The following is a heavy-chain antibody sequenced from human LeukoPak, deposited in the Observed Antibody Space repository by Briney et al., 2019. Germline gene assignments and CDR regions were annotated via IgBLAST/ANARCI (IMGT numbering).Heavy chain of an antibody. CDR2: INPSGGST. V-gene: IGHV1-46*01. J-gene: IGHJ4*02. CDR1: GYTFTSYD. CDR3: VRDLPTAMPTYYFDY. D-gene: IGHD5-18*01. Sequence: ASVKVSCKASGYTFTSYDINWVRQATGQGLEWMGIINPSGGSTSYAQKFQGRVTMTRDMSTSTVYMELSSLRSEDTAVYYCVRDLPTAMPTYYFDYWGQGTLVTVSS.